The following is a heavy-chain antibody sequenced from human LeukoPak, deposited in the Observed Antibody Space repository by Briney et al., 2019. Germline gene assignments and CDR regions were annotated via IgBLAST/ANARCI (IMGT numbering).Heavy chain of an antibody. CDR2: IYPGDSDP. J-gene: IGHJ6*02. CDR3: ARGHVAAAEYYYYGMDV. Sequence: GESLKISCKGSGYSFTSYWIGWVRQMPGKGLEWMGIIYPGDSDPRYSPSFQGQVTISADKSISTAYLQWSSLKASDTAMYYCARGHVAAAEYYYYGMDVWGQGTTVTVSS. V-gene: IGHV5-51*01. CDR1: GYSFTSYW. D-gene: IGHD6-13*01.